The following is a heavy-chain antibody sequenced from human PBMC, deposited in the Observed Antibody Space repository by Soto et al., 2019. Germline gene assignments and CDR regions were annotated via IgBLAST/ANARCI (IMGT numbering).Heavy chain of an antibody. J-gene: IGHJ6*02. CDR3: ARGDRGGSGSPASYYYSGLDV. CDR2: VSAGGDMT. Sequence: EVQLLESGGDLVQSGGSLRLSCAASGFTFSSYAMSWVRQAPGKGLEWVSSVSAGGDMTYYADSVKGRFTISRDNSKNALFLQMNSLRAEDTALYYCARGDRGGSGSPASYYYSGLDVWGQGTTVTVSS. CDR1: GFTFSSYA. D-gene: IGHD3-10*01. V-gene: IGHV3-23*01.